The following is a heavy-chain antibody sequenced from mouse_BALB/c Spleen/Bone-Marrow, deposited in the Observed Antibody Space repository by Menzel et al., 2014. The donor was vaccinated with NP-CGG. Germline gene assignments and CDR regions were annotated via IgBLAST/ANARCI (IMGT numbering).Heavy chain of an antibody. CDR1: GFNIKDTY. Sequence: VHVKQSGAELVKPGASVKLSCTASGFNIKDTYMHWVKQRPEQGLEWIGRIDPANGNTKYDPKFQGKATITADTSSNSAYLQLSSLTSEDTAVYYCARGGTTATWYLDVWGAGTTVTVSS. CDR3: ARGGTTATWYLDV. D-gene: IGHD1-2*01. J-gene: IGHJ1*01. CDR2: IDPANGNT. V-gene: IGHV14-3*02.